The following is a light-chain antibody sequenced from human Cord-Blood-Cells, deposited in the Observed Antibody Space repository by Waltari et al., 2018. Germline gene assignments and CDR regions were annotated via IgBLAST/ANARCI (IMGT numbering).Light chain of an antibody. CDR1: SSDVGSSNL. Sequence: QSALTQPASVSGSPGQSITISCTGTSSDVGSSNLVSWYQQHPGKAPKLMSYEGSKRPSGVSNRFSGSKSGNTASLTISGLQAEDEADYYCCSYAGSSTFKVFGGGTKLTVL. J-gene: IGLJ3*02. V-gene: IGLV2-23*03. CDR3: CSYAGSSTFKV. CDR2: EGS.